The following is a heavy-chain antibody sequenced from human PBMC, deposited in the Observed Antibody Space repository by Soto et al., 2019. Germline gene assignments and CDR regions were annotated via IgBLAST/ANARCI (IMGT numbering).Heavy chain of an antibody. Sequence: QVQLQQWGAGLLKPSETLSLTCAVYGGSFSGYYWSWIRQPPGKGLEWIGEINHSGSTNYNPSRKSRVTISVDTSKNQFSLKLSSVTAADTAVYYCASRVLRYFDWLLSAPFDYWGQGTLVTVSS. D-gene: IGHD3-9*01. CDR1: GGSFSGYY. V-gene: IGHV4-34*01. CDR3: ASRVLRYFDWLLSAPFDY. CDR2: INHSGST. J-gene: IGHJ4*02.